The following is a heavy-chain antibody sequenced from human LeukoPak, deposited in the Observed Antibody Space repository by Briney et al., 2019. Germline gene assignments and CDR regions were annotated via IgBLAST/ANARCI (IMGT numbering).Heavy chain of an antibody. V-gene: IGHV3-30*18. Sequence: GGSLRLSCAASGFTFSSYGMHWVRQAPGKGLEWVAVISYDGSNKYYADSVKGRFTISRHNSKNTLYLQMNSLRAEDTAVYYCAKALSSGWYVFDYWGQGTLVTVSS. CDR1: GFTFSSYG. CDR2: ISYDGSNK. CDR3: AKALSSGWYVFDY. J-gene: IGHJ4*02. D-gene: IGHD6-19*01.